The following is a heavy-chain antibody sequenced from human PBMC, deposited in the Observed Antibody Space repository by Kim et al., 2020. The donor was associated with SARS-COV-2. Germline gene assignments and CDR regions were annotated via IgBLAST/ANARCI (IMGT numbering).Heavy chain of an antibody. D-gene: IGHD1-7*01. CDR3: ARRGDNWNYNY. Sequence: HSHPSLRSRVTISVDTSKNQFSLKLSSVTAADTAVYYCARRGDNWNYNYWGQGTLVTVSS. J-gene: IGHJ4*02. V-gene: IGHV4-59*08.